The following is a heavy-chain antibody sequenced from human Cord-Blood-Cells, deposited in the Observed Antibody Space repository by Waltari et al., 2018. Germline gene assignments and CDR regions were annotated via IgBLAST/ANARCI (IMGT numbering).Heavy chain of an antibody. V-gene: IGHV1-2*02. Sequence: QVQLVQSGAEVKKPGASVKVSCKASGYTFTGYYMHWVRQAPGQGLEWMGWIKPNSGGTNDAQKFKGRVTMTRDTSISTAYMELSMLRSDDTAVYYCARAGSSHTNWFDPWGQGTLVTVSS. CDR1: GYTFTGYY. D-gene: IGHD6-13*01. CDR3: ARAGSSHTNWFDP. J-gene: IGHJ5*02. CDR2: IKPNSGGT.